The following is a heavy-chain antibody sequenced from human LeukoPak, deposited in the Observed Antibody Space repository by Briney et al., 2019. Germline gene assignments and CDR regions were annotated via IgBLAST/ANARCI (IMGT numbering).Heavy chain of an antibody. Sequence: SVKVSCKASGKTFTAYYMHWVRQAPGQGLEWMGGIIPIFGTANYAQKFQGRVTITADKSTSTAYMELSSLRSEDTAVYYCARTAMVLNWFDPWGQGTLVTVSS. V-gene: IGHV1-69*06. D-gene: IGHD5-18*01. CDR2: IIPIFGTA. CDR3: ARTAMVLNWFDP. CDR1: GKTFTAYY. J-gene: IGHJ5*02.